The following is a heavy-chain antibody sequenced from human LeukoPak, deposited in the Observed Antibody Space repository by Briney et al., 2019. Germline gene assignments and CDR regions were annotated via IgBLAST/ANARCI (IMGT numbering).Heavy chain of an antibody. V-gene: IGHV4-34*01. D-gene: IGHD2-15*01. CDR2: INHSGST. Sequence: SETLSLTCAVYGGSLSGYYWSWIRQPLGEGLEWIGEINHSGSTNYNPSLKSRVTISVDTSKNQFSLKLSSVTAADTAVYYCARGRDIVVVVAATRRRDYFDYWGQGTLVTVSS. CDR3: ARGRDIVVVVAATRRRDYFDY. CDR1: GGSLSGYY. J-gene: IGHJ4*02.